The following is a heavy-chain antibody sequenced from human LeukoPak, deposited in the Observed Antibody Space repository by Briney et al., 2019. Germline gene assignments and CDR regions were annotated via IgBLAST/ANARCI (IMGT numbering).Heavy chain of an antibody. V-gene: IGHV1-18*04. Sequence: ASVKVSCKASGYTFTKYGISWVRQAPGHGLEWMGWIDASNASTNYAQKFQGRVTITTDTSTTTAYMEMRSLRFDDTAMYYCARDYDYVPDFWGQGTLVTVPS. CDR2: IDASNAST. CDR1: GYTFTKYG. J-gene: IGHJ4*02. D-gene: IGHD3-16*01. CDR3: ARDYDYVPDF.